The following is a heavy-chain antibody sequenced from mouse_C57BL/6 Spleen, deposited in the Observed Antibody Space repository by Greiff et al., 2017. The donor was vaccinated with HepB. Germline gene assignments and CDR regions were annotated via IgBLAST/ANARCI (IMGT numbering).Heavy chain of an antibody. D-gene: IGHD2-4*01. CDR2: IYPGDGDT. J-gene: IGHJ3*01. V-gene: IGHV1-82*01. CDR1: GYAFSSSW. Sequence: QVQLQQSGPELVKPGASVKISCKASGYAFSSSWMNWVKQRPGKGLEWIGRIYPGDGDTNYNGKFKGKATLTADKSSSTAYMRLSSLTSEDSAVYFCASQGYYEYDVTWLAYRGQGTLVSVSA. CDR3: ASQGYYEYDVTWLAY.